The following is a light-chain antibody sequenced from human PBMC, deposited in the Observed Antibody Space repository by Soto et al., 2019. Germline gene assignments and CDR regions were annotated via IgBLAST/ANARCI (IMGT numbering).Light chain of an antibody. CDR1: QTIMTY. Sequence: DLQMTQFPSSLAASVGDGVSLPWRASQTIMTYLNWYQLKPGKPPRLLIYAASTLQSGVPSRFSGSGSGTEFTLTISSLQPEDFATYYCQQLNTFPITFGQGTRLEIK. CDR2: AAS. V-gene: IGKV1-9*01. CDR3: QQLNTFPIT. J-gene: IGKJ5*01.